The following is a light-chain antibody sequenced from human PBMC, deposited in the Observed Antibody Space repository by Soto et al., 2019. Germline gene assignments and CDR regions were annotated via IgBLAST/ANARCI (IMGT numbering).Light chain of an antibody. Sequence: QSVLTQPPSASGTPGQRVSISCSGTTSNIGSNAVSWYQHLPGTAPKLLIYSNTQWPSGVPDRFSGSRSGTSASLAISGLQSGDEADYYCATWDDSLSGWVFGGGTKLTVL. J-gene: IGLJ3*02. V-gene: IGLV1-44*01. CDR1: TSNIGSNA. CDR3: ATWDDSLSGWV. CDR2: SNT.